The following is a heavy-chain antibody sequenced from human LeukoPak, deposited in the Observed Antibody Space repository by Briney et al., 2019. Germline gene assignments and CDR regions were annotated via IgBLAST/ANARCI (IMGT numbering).Heavy chain of an antibody. Sequence: SETLSLTCAVYGGSFSGYYWSWIRQPPGKGLEWIGEINHSGSTNYNPSLKSRVTISVDTSKNQFSLKLSSVTAADTAVYYCARIPHSSSWSGRLNWFDPWGQGTLVTVSS. CDR1: GGSFSGYY. V-gene: IGHV4-34*01. CDR2: INHSGST. J-gene: IGHJ5*02. CDR3: ARIPHSSSWSGRLNWFDP. D-gene: IGHD6-13*01.